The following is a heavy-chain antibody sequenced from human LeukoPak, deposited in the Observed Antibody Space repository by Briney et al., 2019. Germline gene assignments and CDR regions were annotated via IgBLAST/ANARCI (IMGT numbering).Heavy chain of an antibody. CDR3: ARYWNDRYFDY. CDR2: INNYGGST. D-gene: IGHD1-1*01. CDR1: GFTFSTYS. Sequence: GGSLRLSYAASGFTFSTYSMGWVRQAPGKGLEWVSVINNYGGSTFYADSVKGRFTISRDNSKNTLYLQMNSLRAEDTAVYYCARYWNDRYFDYWGQGTLVTVSS. J-gene: IGHJ4*02. V-gene: IGHV3-23*01.